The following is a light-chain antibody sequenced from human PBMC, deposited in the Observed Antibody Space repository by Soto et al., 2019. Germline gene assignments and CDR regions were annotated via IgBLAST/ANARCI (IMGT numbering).Light chain of an antibody. Sequence: DVVMTQPPLFLPVTLGQPASISCRSSQSLAHSDGNTYLTWFQQRPGQSPRRLIYKASNRDSGVPDRSRGSGSGTDFTLKISRVEAEDVAVYYCMQGKHWQWTFGQGTE. V-gene: IGKV2-30*02. CDR1: QSLAHSDGNTY. CDR3: MQGKHWQWT. J-gene: IGKJ1*01. CDR2: KAS.